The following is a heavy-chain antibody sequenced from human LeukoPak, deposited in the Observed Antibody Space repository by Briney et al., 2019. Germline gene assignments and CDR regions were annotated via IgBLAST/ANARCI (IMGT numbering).Heavy chain of an antibody. J-gene: IGHJ4*02. CDR3: ARGIAARESDY. CDR2: ISSSSSYI. V-gene: IGHV3-21*01. Sequence: GGSLRLSCAASGFTFSSHSMNCVRQAPGKGLEWVSSISSSSSYIYYADSVKGRFTISRDNAKNSLYLQMNSLRAEDTAVYYCARGIAARESDYWGQGTLVTVSS. CDR1: GFTFSSHS. D-gene: IGHD6-13*01.